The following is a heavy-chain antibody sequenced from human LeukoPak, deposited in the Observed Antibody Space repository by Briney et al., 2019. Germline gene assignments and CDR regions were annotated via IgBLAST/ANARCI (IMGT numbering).Heavy chain of an antibody. Sequence: GGSLRLSCAASGLAFTNAWMSWVRQAPGKGLEWVGRIKSKTDGGTSEYAAPVKGRFTISSDDSRDTLYLQMNSLETEDTAVYYCTTYSASGSCRYWGQGTLVTVSS. V-gene: IGHV3-15*01. CDR2: IKSKTDGGTS. CDR3: TTYSASGSCRY. D-gene: IGHD3-10*01. J-gene: IGHJ4*02. CDR1: GLAFTNAW.